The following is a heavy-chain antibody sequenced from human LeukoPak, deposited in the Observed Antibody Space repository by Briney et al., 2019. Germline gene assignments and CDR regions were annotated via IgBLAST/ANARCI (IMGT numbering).Heavy chain of an antibody. CDR2: ISAYNGNT. D-gene: IGHD3-22*01. J-gene: IGHJ5*02. V-gene: IGHV1-18*01. Sequence: GASVKVSCKASGYTLTSYGISWVRQAPGQGLEWMGWISAYNGNTNYAQKLQGRVTMTTDTSTSTAYMELRSLRSDDTAVYYCARDGNYYDSSGYWYWFDPWGQGTLVTVSS. CDR1: GYTLTSYG. CDR3: ARDGNYYDSSGYWYWFDP.